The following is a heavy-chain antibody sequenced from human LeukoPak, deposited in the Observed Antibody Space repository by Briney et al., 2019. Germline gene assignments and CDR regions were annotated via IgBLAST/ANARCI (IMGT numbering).Heavy chain of an antibody. Sequence: PSETLSLTCTVYGGSISSYYWSWIRQPPGKGLEWIGYIYYSGSTNYNPSLKSRVTISVDTSKNQFSMKLSSVTAADTAVYYCAREGAYDFWSGYHPGYFDYWGQGTLVTVSS. V-gene: IGHV4-59*01. J-gene: IGHJ4*02. D-gene: IGHD3-3*01. CDR1: GGSISSYY. CDR3: AREGAYDFWSGYHPGYFDY. CDR2: IYYSGST.